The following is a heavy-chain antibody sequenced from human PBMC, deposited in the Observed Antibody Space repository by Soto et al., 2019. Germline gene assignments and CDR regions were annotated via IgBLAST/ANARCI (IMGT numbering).Heavy chain of an antibody. CDR1: GFRFTNYW. CDR2: IKQDGSET. D-gene: IGHD6-19*01. V-gene: IGHV3-7*01. J-gene: IGHJ4*02. CDR3: ARGWATTAGTGDN. Sequence: ELLLVESGGGLVQPGGSLRLSCVISGFRFTNYWMSWARQAPGKGLEWVANIKQDGSETYYLDSVKGRFTISRDNAANSLYLQMTSLRADATAVYYCARGWATTAGTGDNWGQGTLVIVSS.